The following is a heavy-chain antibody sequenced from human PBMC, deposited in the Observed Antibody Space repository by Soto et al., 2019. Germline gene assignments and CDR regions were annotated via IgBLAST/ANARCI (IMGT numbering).Heavy chain of an antibody. D-gene: IGHD1-20*01. V-gene: IGHV4-59*01. CDR1: GGSISSYY. CDR2: IYYSGST. Sequence: SETLSLTCAVSGGSISSYYWSWIRQPPGKGLEWIGYIYYSGSTNYNPSLKSRVTISVDTSKNQFSLKLSSVTAADTAVYYCARYKSNYYYVIDFWGQRTTDTGSS. CDR3: ARYKSNYYYVIDF. J-gene: IGHJ6*02.